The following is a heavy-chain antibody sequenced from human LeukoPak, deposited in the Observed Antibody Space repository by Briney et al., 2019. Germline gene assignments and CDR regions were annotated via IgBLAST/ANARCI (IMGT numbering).Heavy chain of an antibody. CDR2: IRYDGSNK. Sequence: PGGSLRLSCAASGFTFSSYGMHWVRQAPGKGLDWVAFIRYDGSNKYYADSVKGRFTISRDNSKNTLYLQMNSLRAEDTAVYYCAKGSCTSTSCYSWAYFQHWGQGTPVTVSS. J-gene: IGHJ1*01. D-gene: IGHD2-2*01. V-gene: IGHV3-30*02. CDR3: AKGSCTSTSCYSWAYFQH. CDR1: GFTFSSYG.